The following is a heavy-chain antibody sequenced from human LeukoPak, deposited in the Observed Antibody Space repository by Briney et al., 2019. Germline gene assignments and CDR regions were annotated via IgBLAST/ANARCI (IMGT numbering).Heavy chain of an antibody. CDR3: ARFAAGGSYYYYMDV. V-gene: IGHV3-48*01. Sequence: GGSLRLSCAASGFTFSSYTMNWVRQPPGKGLEWVSNIGTSSTTIYYADSVKGRSTISGDNAKNSLYLQMNSLRADDTAVYYCARFAAGGSYYYYMDVWGKGTTVTVSS. J-gene: IGHJ6*03. CDR2: IGTSSTTI. CDR1: GFTFSSYT. D-gene: IGHD6-25*01.